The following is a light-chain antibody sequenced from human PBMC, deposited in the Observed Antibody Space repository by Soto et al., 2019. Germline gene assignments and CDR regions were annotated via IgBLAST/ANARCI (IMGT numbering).Light chain of an antibody. J-gene: IGLJ1*01. Sequence: QSALTQPASLSGSPGQSITISCTGTSGDIGSYNRVSWYQQHPGKAPKLIIYEATDRPSGVSNRFSGSKSGNTASLTISGLQAEDEAEYYCSSYTNINTRACVFGTGTKVTVL. CDR3: SSYTNINTRACV. V-gene: IGLV2-14*01. CDR1: SGDIGSYNR. CDR2: EAT.